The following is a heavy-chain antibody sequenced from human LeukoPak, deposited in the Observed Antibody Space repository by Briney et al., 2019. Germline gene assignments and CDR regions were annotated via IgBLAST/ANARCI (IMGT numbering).Heavy chain of an antibody. CDR3: ARKFTVAGINWYFDL. V-gene: IGHV3-7*01. Sequence: GGSLRLSCAASGFTFSTYWMGWVRQVPGKGLEWVANIKHDGSERYYVDSVKGRFTISRDNAKNSLYLQMDSLRAEDTAVYFCARKFTVAGINWYFDLWGRGTLVTVSS. J-gene: IGHJ2*01. D-gene: IGHD6-19*01. CDR2: IKHDGSER. CDR1: GFTFSTYW.